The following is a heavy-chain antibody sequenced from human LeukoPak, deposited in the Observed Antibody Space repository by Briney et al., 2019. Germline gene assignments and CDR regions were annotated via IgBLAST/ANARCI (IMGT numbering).Heavy chain of an antibody. CDR1: GGSISNYY. D-gene: IGHD3-22*01. V-gene: IGHV4-59*12. Sequence: SETLSLTCTVSGGSISNYYWNWIRQPPGKGLEWIGYIYYSGTTNYNPSLKSRVTMSVDTSKNQFSLKLRSVTAADTAVYYCARDSFYYDSSGYYRFDYWGQGTLVTVSS. CDR2: IYYSGTT. CDR3: ARDSFYYDSSGYYRFDY. J-gene: IGHJ4*02.